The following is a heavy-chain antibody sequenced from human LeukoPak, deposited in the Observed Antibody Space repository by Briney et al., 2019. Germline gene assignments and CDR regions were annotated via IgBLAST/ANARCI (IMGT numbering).Heavy chain of an antibody. D-gene: IGHD1-26*01. CDR1: GLTFSSYS. J-gene: IGHJ5*02. CDR3: ACAVVGAIGAVGYNWFDP. CDR2: ISSSSSYI. V-gene: IGHV3-21*01. Sequence: PGGSLRLSCAASGLTFSSYSMNWVRQAPGKGLEWVSSISSSSSYIYYADSVKGRFTISRDNAKNPLYLQMNSLRAEDTAVYYCACAVVGAIGAVGYNWFDPWGQGTLVTVSS.